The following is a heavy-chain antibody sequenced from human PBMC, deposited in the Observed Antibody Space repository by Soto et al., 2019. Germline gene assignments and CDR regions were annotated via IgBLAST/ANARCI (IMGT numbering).Heavy chain of an antibody. J-gene: IGHJ5*02. CDR3: ARRPGGALLPGSWFDP. Sequence: SETLSLTCAVYGGSFSGYYWSWIRQPPGKGLEWIGEINHSGSTNYNPSLKSRVTISVDTSKNQLSLKLSSVTAADTAVYYCARRPGGALLPGSWFDPWGQGTLVTVSS. V-gene: IGHV4-34*01. D-gene: IGHD3-10*01. CDR1: GGSFSGYY. CDR2: INHSGST.